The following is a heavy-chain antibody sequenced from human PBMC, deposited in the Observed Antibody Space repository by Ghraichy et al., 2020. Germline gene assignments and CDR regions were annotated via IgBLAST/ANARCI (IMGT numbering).Heavy chain of an antibody. CDR1: GGSISSSSYY. Sequence: TLSLTCTVSGGSISSSSYYWGWIRQPPGKGLEWIGSIYYSGSTYYNPSLKSRVTISVDTSKNQLSLKLSSVTAADTAVYYCARHKGSSWYSPPDYWGQGTLVTVSS. CDR3: ARHKGSSWYSPPDY. CDR2: IYYSGST. V-gene: IGHV4-39*01. D-gene: IGHD6-13*01. J-gene: IGHJ4*02.